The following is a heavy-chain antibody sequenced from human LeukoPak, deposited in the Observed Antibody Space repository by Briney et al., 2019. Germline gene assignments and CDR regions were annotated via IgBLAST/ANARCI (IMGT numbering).Heavy chain of an antibody. CDR3: ARDESYGDYNNWSDP. V-gene: IGHV1-18*01. J-gene: IGHJ5*02. Sequence: ASVKVSCKASGYTFINCGISWVRQAPGQGLEWMGWISPYNGNRNYAQKLQGRVTMTTDTSTSTAYMELRSLRSDDTAVYYCARDESYGDYNNWSDPWGQGTLVTVSS. CDR2: ISPYNGNR. CDR1: GYTFINCG. D-gene: IGHD4-17*01.